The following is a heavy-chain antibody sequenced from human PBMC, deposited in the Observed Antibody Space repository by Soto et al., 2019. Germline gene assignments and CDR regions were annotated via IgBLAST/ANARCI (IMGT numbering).Heavy chain of an antibody. Sequence: SETLSLTCTVSGGSIIRYYWSWIRQPPWKGLEWIGYIYYSGSTNYNPSLKSRVTISVDTSKNQFSLKLSSVTAADTAVYYCARADVEGYGDYNDLFALSSQGTLVTGSS. CDR1: GGSIIRYY. CDR3: ARADVEGYGDYNDLFAL. V-gene: IGHV4-59*01. D-gene: IGHD4-17*01. J-gene: IGHJ5*02. CDR2: IYYSGST.